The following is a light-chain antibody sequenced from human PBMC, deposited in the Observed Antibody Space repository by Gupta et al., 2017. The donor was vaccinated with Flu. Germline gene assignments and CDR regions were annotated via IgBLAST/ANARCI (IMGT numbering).Light chain of an antibody. V-gene: IGKV3-20*01. J-gene: IGKJ1*01. Sequence: IVLTQSPGTLSLSPGERSTLSCMASQSVSSRYLAWYQHKTGQAPRLLIYSAPSRATGVPDRFSGSGSATEFILTISRRKPEAFAVYYCQQYCDSPRTFGPGTKVEIK. CDR1: QSVSSRY. CDR2: SAP. CDR3: QQYCDSPRT.